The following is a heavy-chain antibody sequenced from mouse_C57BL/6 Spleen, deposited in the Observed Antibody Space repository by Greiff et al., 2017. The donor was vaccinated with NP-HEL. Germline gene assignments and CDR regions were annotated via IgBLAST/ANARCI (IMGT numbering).Heavy chain of an antibody. CDR2: ISGGGGNT. CDR1: GFTFSSYT. CDR3: ARRGYGSSSFDY. D-gene: IGHD1-1*01. J-gene: IGHJ2*01. Sequence: EVMLVESGGGLVKPGGSLKLSCAASGFTFSSYTMSWVRQTPEKRLEWVATISGGGGNTYYPDSVKGRFTISRDNAKNTLYLQMSSLRSEDTALYYCARRGYGSSSFDYWGQGTTLTVSS. V-gene: IGHV5-9*01.